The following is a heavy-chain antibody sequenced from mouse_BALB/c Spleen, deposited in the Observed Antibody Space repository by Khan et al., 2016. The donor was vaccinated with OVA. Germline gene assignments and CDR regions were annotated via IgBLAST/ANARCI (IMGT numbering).Heavy chain of an antibody. Sequence: EVKLEESGGGLVQPGGSMKLSCVASGFTFSSYWMSWVRQSPEKGLEWVAEIRLKSGNYATHYAESVKGKLTISRDDFKSRLYLQMNSLRAEDTGIYYCTRVYGNYLYYFDYWGQGTTLTVTS. CDR1: GFTFSSYW. D-gene: IGHD2-1*01. CDR3: TRVYGNYLYYFDY. CDR2: IRLKSGNYAT. J-gene: IGHJ2*01. V-gene: IGHV6-6*02.